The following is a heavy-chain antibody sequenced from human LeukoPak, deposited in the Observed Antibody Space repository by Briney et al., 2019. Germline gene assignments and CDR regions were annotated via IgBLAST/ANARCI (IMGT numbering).Heavy chain of an antibody. CDR1: GGSISSGGYY. J-gene: IGHJ5*02. V-gene: IGHV4-31*03. CDR2: IYYSGST. CDR3: AREGRRGFDP. Sequence: SQTLSLTCTVSGGSISSGGYYWSWIRQHPGKGLEWIGYIYYSGSTHYNPSLKSRVTISVDTSKNQFSLKLSSVTAADTAVYYCAREGRRGFDPWGQGTLVTVSS.